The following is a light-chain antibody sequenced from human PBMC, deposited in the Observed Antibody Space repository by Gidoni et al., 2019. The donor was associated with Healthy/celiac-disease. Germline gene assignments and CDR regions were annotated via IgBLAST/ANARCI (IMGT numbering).Light chain of an antibody. CDR1: QSVSSY. CDR2: DAS. Sequence: EIVLTQSPATLSLSPGERATLSCRASQSVSSYLAWYQQKPGQAPRLLIYDASNRATGIPARFSGRGSGTDFTLTISSLETEDFAVYYCQQRSNFGQGTRLEIK. J-gene: IGKJ5*01. V-gene: IGKV3-11*01. CDR3: QQRSN.